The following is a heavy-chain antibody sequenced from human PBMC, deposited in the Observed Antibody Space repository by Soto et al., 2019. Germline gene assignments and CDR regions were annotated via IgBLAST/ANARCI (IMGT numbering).Heavy chain of an antibody. CDR2: MYSAGNT. CDR1: GFTVTSNH. Sequence: EVQLVESGGGLVQPGGSLRLSCAASGFTVTSNHMSWVRQAPGKGLEWVSAMYSAGNTYYADSVKGRFTISRDNSKNTLYLQRNSLRAEDTAVYYCARAGYDYYGMDVWGQGTTVTVSS. V-gene: IGHV3-66*01. D-gene: IGHD6-13*01. CDR3: ARAGYDYYGMDV. J-gene: IGHJ6*02.